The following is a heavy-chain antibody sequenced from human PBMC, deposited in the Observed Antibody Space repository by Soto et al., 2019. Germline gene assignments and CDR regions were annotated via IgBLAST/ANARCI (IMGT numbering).Heavy chain of an antibody. D-gene: IGHD6-19*01. CDR1: GYTFTSYG. CDR3: ARIDEYSSGWYLYRLVYGMDV. CDR2: ISAYNGNT. V-gene: IGHV1-18*01. J-gene: IGHJ6*02. Sequence: GASVKVSCKASGYTFTSYGISWVRQAPGQGLEWMGWISAYNGNTNYAQKLQGRVTMTTDTSTSTAYMELRSLRSDDTAVYYCARIDEYSSGWYLYRLVYGMDVWGQGTTVTVSS.